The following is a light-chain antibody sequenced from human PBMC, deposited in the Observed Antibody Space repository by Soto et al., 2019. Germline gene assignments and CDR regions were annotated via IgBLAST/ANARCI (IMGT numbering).Light chain of an antibody. V-gene: IGKV1-27*01. J-gene: IGKJ1*01. CDR2: AAS. CDR3: QKYNSAPRT. Sequence: DIQMTQSPSSLSASVGDRVTVTCRASQSIIDYLAWYQQKPGKAPKLLIYAASTLQSGVPSRFSGSGAGTDFTLTIRSLQPEDVATYYCQKYNSAPRTFGQGTKVEIK. CDR1: QSIIDY.